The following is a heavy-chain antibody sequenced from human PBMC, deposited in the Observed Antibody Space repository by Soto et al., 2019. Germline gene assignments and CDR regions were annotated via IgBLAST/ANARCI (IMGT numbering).Heavy chain of an antibody. J-gene: IGHJ5*02. V-gene: IGHV4-4*02. Sequence: SETLSLTCAVSGGSISTSNWWTWVRQPPGKGLEWIGEIHYGGSTHYNPSLKSRVTISVDKSKNQFSLNLTSVTAADTAVYYCGRNPWFDPWGQGTLVTVSS. CDR1: GGSISTSNW. CDR2: IHYGGST. CDR3: GRNPWFDP.